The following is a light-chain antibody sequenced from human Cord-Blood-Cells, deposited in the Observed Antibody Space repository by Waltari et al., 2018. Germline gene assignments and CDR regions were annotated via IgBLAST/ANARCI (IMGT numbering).Light chain of an antibody. J-gene: IGLJ1*01. CDR1: SSDVGGFND. CDR2: DVS. Sequence: QSALAQPRSVSVSPGQSVTLSCTGTSSDVGGFNDVPWFQQHPGKAPKLMIYDVSKWPSGVPDRFSCSKSGNTASLTISGLQAEDEADYYCCSYAGSYTFDYVFGPGTKVTVL. V-gene: IGLV2-11*01. CDR3: CSYAGSYTFDYV.